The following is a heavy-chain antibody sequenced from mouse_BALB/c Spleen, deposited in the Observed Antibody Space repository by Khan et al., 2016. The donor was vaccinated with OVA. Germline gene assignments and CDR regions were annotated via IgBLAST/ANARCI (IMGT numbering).Heavy chain of an antibody. CDR3: ARWFDGYSSLYAMDY. V-gene: IGHV2-6*02. CDR2: IWSDGST. J-gene: IGHJ4*01. CDR1: GFSLTTYG. D-gene: IGHD2-3*01. Sequence: VQLQESGPGLVAPSQSLSITCTVSGFSLTTYGVPWVRQPPGKGLEWLVVIWSDGSTNYNSVLKSRLSISKDNSKSQVFLKMNSLQTDDTAMYYCARWFDGYSSLYAMDYWGQGTSVTVSS.